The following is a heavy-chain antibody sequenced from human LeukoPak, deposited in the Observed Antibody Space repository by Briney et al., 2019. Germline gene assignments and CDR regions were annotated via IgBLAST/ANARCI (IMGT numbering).Heavy chain of an antibody. J-gene: IGHJ4*02. D-gene: IGHD6-13*01. Sequence: GGSLRLSCAASGFTFSSYAMSWVRQAPGKGLEWVSVIYTNSSTYYADSVKGRFTISRDNSKNTLSLQMNSLRAEDTAVYYCASRIWSGVDYWGQGTLVTVSS. CDR1: GFTFSSYA. CDR2: IYTNSST. CDR3: ASRIWSGVDY. V-gene: IGHV3-23*05.